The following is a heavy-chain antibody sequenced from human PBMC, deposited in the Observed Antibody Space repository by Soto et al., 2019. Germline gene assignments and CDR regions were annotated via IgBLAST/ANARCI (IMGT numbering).Heavy chain of an antibody. J-gene: IGHJ6*02. V-gene: IGHV5-10-1*01. CDR3: ARGNYYAMDV. CDR1: GYSFTNYW. CDR2: IDPSDSYT. Sequence: PVESLKISCKGSGYSFTNYWINWVRQMPGKGLEWMGRIDPSDSYTNYSPSFQGHVTISTDKSISTAYLQWSSLKASDTAMYYCARGNYYAMDVWGQGTTVTVS.